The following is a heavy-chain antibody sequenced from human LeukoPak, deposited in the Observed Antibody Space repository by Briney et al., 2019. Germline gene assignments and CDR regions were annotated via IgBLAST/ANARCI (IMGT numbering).Heavy chain of an antibody. CDR2: ISNSGSSI. D-gene: IGHD4-23*01. J-gene: IGHJ4*02. Sequence: GGSLRLSCAASGFTFSDSYMTWIRQAPGKGLEWVSYISNSGSSIYYADSVKGRFTISRDNAKNSLYLQMNSLRVEDTAVYYCARGATMATRHLDYWGQGALVTVSS. CDR3: ARGATMATRHLDY. CDR1: GFTFSDSY. V-gene: IGHV3-11*04.